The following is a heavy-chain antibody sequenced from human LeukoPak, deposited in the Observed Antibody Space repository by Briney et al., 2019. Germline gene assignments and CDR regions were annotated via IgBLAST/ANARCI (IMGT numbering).Heavy chain of an antibody. CDR3: ARDRVGEGWLVIAFVI. D-gene: IGHD6-19*01. J-gene: IGHJ3*02. CDR2: ISAYNGNT. V-gene: IGHV1-18*01. Sequence: ASVKVSFKASGYTFTSYGISWVRQATGQGLEWMGWISAYNGNTNYAQKLQARVTMTTDTSTSTAYVELRSVRSDDTAVYCCARDRVGEGWLVIAFVIWGEGTIVTVSS. CDR1: GYTFTSYG.